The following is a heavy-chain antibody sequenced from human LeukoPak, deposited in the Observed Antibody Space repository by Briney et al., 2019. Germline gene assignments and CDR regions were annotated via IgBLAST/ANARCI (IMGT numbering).Heavy chain of an antibody. CDR1: GFTFSNYP. CDR3: AKIGPYYDILTGYYSPDYFDY. V-gene: IGHV3-30*18. D-gene: IGHD3-9*01. CDR2: VSDDGNNI. J-gene: IGHJ4*02. Sequence: PGGSLRLSCAASGFTFSNYPMHWVRQAPGKGLEWVAAVSDDGNNIYYADSVKGRFTISRDNSKNTLYLQMNSLRAEDTAVYYCAKIGPYYDILTGYYSPDYFDYWGQGTLVTVSS.